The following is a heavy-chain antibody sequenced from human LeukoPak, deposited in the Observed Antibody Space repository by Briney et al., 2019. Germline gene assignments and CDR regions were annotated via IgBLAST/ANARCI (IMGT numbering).Heavy chain of an antibody. CDR2: ISGGGSTI. CDR3: ARDLGYYHGVFHF. V-gene: IGHV3-11*01. J-gene: IGHJ4*02. Sequence: KPGGSLRLACAASGFTFSDYYMSWIRQAPGKGLGWISYISGGGSTIHYADSVKGRFTISRDTVQKSLYLQINSLRDEDTAVYYCARDLGYYHGVFHFWGPGILVTVSS. D-gene: IGHD3-22*01. CDR1: GFTFSDYY.